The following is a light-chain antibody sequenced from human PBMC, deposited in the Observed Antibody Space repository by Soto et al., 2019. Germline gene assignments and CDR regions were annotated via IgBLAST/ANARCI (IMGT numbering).Light chain of an antibody. V-gene: IGKV3-11*01. CDR1: QSVSSY. CDR2: DAS. J-gene: IGKJ2*01. Sequence: EIVLTQSPATLSLSPGERATLSCRASQSVSSYLAWYQQKPGQAPRLLIYDASNRATGIPARFSGSGTGTGFSVPITSLGPEDVAVYFCQIRSNGPGMYTLGQGTKREIK. CDR3: QIRSNGPGMYT.